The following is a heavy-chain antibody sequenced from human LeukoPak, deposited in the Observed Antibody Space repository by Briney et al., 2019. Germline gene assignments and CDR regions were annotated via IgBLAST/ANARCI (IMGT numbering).Heavy chain of an antibody. CDR2: IYYSGST. J-gene: IGHJ4*02. Sequence: SETLSLTCTVSGGSISSGDCYWSWIRQPPGKGLEWIGYIYYSGSTYYNPSLKSRVTISVDTSKNQFSLKLSSVTAADTAVYYCARKNDSSGYYYDYWGQGTLVTVSS. D-gene: IGHD3-22*01. CDR1: GGSISSGDCY. V-gene: IGHV4-30-4*01. CDR3: ARKNDSSGYYYDY.